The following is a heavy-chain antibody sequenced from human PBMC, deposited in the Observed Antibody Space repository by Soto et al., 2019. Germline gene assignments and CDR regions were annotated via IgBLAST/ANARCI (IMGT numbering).Heavy chain of an antibody. Sequence: SETLSLTCTVSGGSISSGDYYWSWIRQPPGKGLEWIGYIYYSGSTYYNPSLKSRVTISVDTSKNQFSLKLSSVTAADTAVYYCARDQNYDSSGYYPSYGMDVWGQGTTATVSS. D-gene: IGHD3-22*01. V-gene: IGHV4-30-4*01. J-gene: IGHJ6*02. CDR3: ARDQNYDSSGYYPSYGMDV. CDR1: GGSISSGDYY. CDR2: IYYSGST.